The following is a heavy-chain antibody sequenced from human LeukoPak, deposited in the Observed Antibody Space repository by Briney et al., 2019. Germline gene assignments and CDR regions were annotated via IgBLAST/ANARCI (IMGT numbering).Heavy chain of an antibody. Sequence: SETLSLTCTVSGGSISSYYWSWIRQPPGKGLEWIGYIYYSGSTNYNPSLKSRVTISVDTSKNQFSLKLSSVTAADTAVYYCARAELTNWNSNFDYWGQGTLVTVSS. CDR3: ARAELTNWNSNFDY. V-gene: IGHV4-59*01. D-gene: IGHD1-7*01. CDR1: GGSISSYY. J-gene: IGHJ4*02. CDR2: IYYSGST.